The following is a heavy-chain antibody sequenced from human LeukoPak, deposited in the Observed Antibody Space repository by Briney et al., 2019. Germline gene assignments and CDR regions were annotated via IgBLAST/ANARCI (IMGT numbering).Heavy chain of an antibody. CDR1: GFTFNSYS. D-gene: IGHD3-22*01. Sequence: PGGSLRLSCAASGFTFNSYSMNWVRQAPGKGLEWVSSTSSSSSYIYYADSVKGRFTISRDNAKNSLYLQMNSLRAEDTAVYYCARSSSGYPHYFDYWGRGTLVTVSS. V-gene: IGHV3-21*01. J-gene: IGHJ4*02. CDR3: ARSSSGYPHYFDY. CDR2: TSSSSSYI.